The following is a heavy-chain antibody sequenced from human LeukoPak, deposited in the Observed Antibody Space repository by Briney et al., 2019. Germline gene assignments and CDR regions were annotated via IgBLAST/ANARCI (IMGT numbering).Heavy chain of an antibody. D-gene: IGHD1-26*01. Sequence: PSQTLALTCTVSGGSISRYYWSWIRQPPGKGLEWIEYIYYSGSTNYNPSLKSRVTISVDTSKNQFSLKLSSVTAADTAVYYCAGQWASYFDYWGQGTLVTVSS. CDR3: AGQWASYFDY. J-gene: IGHJ4*02. CDR1: GGSISRYY. CDR2: IYYSGST. V-gene: IGHV4-59*01.